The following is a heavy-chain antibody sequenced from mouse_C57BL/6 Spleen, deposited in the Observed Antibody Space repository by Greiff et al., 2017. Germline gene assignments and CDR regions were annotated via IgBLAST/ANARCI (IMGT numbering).Heavy chain of an antibody. Sequence: EVHLVESGGGLVKPGGSLKLSCAASGFTFSSYAMSWVRQTPEKRLEWVATISDGGSYTYYPDNVKGRFTISRDNAKNNLYLQMSHLKSEDTAMYYCARDQSDYGSSFDYWGQGTTLTVSS. D-gene: IGHD1-1*01. CDR3: ARDQSDYGSSFDY. V-gene: IGHV5-4*01. CDR1: GFTFSSYA. CDR2: ISDGGSYT. J-gene: IGHJ2*01.